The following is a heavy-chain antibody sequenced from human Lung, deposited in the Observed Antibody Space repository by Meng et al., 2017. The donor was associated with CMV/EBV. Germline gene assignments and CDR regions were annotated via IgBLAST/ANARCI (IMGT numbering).Heavy chain of an antibody. Sequence: ASVXVSXKASQYTFIDHHMHWVRQAPGQGLEWMGWINPQSGDTKYAQKFQGRVTLSRDTSVSTANMDLSRLRSDDTAVYYFARGAIMIRHYHHPGVDVWGQGTTVTVSS. CDR1: QYTFIDHH. CDR2: INPQSGDT. V-gene: IGHV1-2*02. D-gene: IGHD3-16*01. CDR3: ARGAIMIRHYHHPGVDV. J-gene: IGHJ6*01.